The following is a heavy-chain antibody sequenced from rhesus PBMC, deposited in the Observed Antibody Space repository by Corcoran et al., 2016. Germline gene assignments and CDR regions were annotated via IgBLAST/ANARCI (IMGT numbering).Heavy chain of an antibody. D-gene: IGHD5-12*01. CDR1: GGSISSYW. CDR2: IYGGSGST. J-gene: IGHJ4*01. Sequence: QVQLQESGPGVVKPSENLSLTCAFSGGSISSYWWGWSRQPPGKGLEWIRQIYGGSGSTSYNPSLKSRVTISSDTSKNQFSLKLSSVSAADTAVYYWAKDMEGYSYSAYFDYWGQGVLVTVSS. CDR3: AKDMEGYSYSAYFDY. V-gene: IGHV4-147*01.